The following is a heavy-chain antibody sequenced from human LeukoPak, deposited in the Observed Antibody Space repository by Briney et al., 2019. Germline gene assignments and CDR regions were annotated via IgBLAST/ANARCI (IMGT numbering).Heavy chain of an antibody. Sequence: PGGSLRLSCAASGFTFSTYDMHWVRQAPGKGLEWVAFIQYDGSNEHHADSVRGRFSISRDQSKNTLYLQMNSLRAEDAAVYYCAKAHSGSYFDYWGQGTLVTVSS. V-gene: IGHV3-30*02. CDR1: GFTFSTYD. D-gene: IGHD1-26*01. J-gene: IGHJ4*02. CDR3: AKAHSGSYFDY. CDR2: IQYDGSNE.